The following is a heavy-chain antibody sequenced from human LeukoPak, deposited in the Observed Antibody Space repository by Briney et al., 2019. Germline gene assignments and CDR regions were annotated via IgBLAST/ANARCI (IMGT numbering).Heavy chain of an antibody. D-gene: IGHD4-17*01. Sequence: SGGSMRLSCAASGLAFSAYKMHWVRQAPRKGLVWVSRISTDGYTTDYADFVQGRFTASRDNTKNTWSLEMNSLRAEDTAVYYCAKEKITVTTGIFDYWGQGTLVTVSS. CDR3: AKEKITVTTGIFDY. J-gene: IGHJ4*02. CDR2: ISTDGYTT. CDR1: GLAFSAYK. V-gene: IGHV3-74*01.